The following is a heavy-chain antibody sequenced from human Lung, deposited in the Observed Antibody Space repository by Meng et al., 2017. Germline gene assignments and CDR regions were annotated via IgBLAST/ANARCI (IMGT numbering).Heavy chain of an antibody. CDR3: ARPKQANWYFDL. V-gene: IGHV4-34*01. D-gene: IGHD1/OR15-1a*01. J-gene: IGHJ2*01. CDR1: GGSFSGYY. CDR2: INHSVST. Sequence: QVQRHQWGAGLLKPSETLSLTCAVYGGSFSGYYWSWIRQPPVKGLEWIGEINHSVSTNYNPSLKSRVTISVDTSKNQFSLKLSSVTAADTAVYYCARPKQANWYFDLWGRGTLVTVSS.